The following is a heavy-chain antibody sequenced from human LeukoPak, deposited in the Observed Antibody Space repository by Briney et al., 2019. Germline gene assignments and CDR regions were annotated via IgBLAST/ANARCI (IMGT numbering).Heavy chain of an antibody. D-gene: IGHD3-10*01. CDR1: GYTFTGYY. CDR2: INPNSGGT. J-gene: IGHJ3*02. CDR3: ARPGARKAFDI. Sequence: GASVKVSCKASGYTFTGYYMHWVRQAPGQGLEWMGWINPNSGGTNYAQRFQGRVTTTRDMSISTAYMELSRLRSDDTAVYYCARPGARKAFDIWGQGTMVTVSS. V-gene: IGHV1-2*02.